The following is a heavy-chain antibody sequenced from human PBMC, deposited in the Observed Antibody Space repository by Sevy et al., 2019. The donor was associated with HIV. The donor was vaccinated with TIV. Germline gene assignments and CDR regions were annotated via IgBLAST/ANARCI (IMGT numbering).Heavy chain of an antibody. CDR1: GFGVSRSA. V-gene: IGHV3-53*01. Sequence: GEALKISCAASGFGVSRSAMNLVRQAPGKGLGWVSANYSGGTPYYADSVKGRITISRDNSKNTLYLQMNNLSAEDTAVYYCARRLGAVDDAFDIWGQGTMVTVSS. CDR2: NYSGGTP. CDR3: ARRLGAVDDAFDI. D-gene: IGHD1-26*01. J-gene: IGHJ3*02.